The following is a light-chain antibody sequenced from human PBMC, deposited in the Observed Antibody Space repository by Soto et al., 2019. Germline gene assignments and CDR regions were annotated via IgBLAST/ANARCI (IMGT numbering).Light chain of an antibody. CDR3: GSWDSSLSAYV. CDR2: DDN. Sequence: QSVMTQPPSVSAAPGQKVTISCSGSSSNIGGNSVSWYQQLPGTDPNLLIYDDNKRPSGIPDRFSGSKSGTSATLGITGFRTGDEADYYCGSWDSSLSAYVFGTGTKVTVL. J-gene: IGLJ1*01. CDR1: SSNIGGNS. V-gene: IGLV1-51*01.